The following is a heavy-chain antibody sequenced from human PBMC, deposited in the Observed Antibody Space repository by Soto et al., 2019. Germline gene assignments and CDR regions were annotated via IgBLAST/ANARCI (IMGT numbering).Heavy chain of an antibody. CDR1: GGSISSGGYY. Sequence: SETLSLTCTVSGGSISSGGYYWSWIRQHPGKGMEWIGYIYYNESTNYNPSLKSRVTISVDTSKNQFSLKLSSVTAADTAVYYCAREVAAAGKLDYWGQGTLVTVSS. V-gene: IGHV4-61*08. D-gene: IGHD6-13*01. CDR2: IYYNEST. J-gene: IGHJ4*02. CDR3: AREVAAAGKLDY.